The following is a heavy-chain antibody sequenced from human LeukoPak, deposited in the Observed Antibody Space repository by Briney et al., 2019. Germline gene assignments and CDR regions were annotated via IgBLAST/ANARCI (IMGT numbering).Heavy chain of an antibody. Sequence: KTSETLSLTCSVSGGSITTSSYYWGWIRQSPEKGLEWIGSIYYTGGTFYSPSLKSRVTISVDTSKNQFSLKLTSVTAADTAVYFCASLSEGSFDYWGQGTLVTVSS. CDR1: GGSITTSSYY. V-gene: IGHV4-39*01. CDR2: IYYTGGT. CDR3: ASLSEGSFDY. J-gene: IGHJ4*02.